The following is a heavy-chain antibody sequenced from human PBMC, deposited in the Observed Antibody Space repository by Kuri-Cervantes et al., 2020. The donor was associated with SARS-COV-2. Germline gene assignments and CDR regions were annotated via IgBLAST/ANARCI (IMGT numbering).Heavy chain of an antibody. V-gene: IGHV1-24*01. J-gene: IGHJ5*02. CDR2: FDPEDGET. CDR3: ATEPPRRAAAGTGWFWFDP. D-gene: IGHD6-13*01. Sequence: ASVKVSCKVSGYTLTELPMHWVRQAPGKGLEWMGGFDPEDGETIYAQKFQGRVTMTEDTSTDTAYMELSSLRSEDTAVYYCATEPPRRAAAGTGWFWFDPWGQGNLVHVAS. CDR1: GYTLTELP.